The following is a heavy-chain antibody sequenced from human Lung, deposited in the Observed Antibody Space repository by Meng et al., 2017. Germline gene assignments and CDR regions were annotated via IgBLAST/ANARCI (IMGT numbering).Heavy chain of an antibody. J-gene: IGHJ4*02. V-gene: IGHV4-34*02. D-gene: IGHD6-19*01. CDR2: IIDSGST. CDR1: VGSFSGYY. CDR3: VRRTYSSGWYFDY. Sequence: VHLQQWGHGLLKPSETLSLPCAFYVGSFSGYYWSWIRQPPGKGLEWIGEIIDSGSTNYNPSLKSRVTISVDTSKNQFSLRVTSVTAADRAVYYCVRRTYSSGWYFDYWGQGTLVTVSS.